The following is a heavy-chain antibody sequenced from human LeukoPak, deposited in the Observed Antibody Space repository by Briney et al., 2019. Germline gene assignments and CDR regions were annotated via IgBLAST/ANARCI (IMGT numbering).Heavy chain of an antibody. CDR2: IYWDDDK. Sequence: SAPTRVKPTQTLTLTCTFSGFSLSTSGVGVGWIRQPPGKALEWLALIYWDDDKCYSPSLKSRLPITKDTSKNHVVLTMTNMDPVDTATYYCVHRRTYSTSWYRVDPWGQGTLVTVSS. D-gene: IGHD6-13*01. CDR1: GFSLSTSGVG. CDR3: VHRRTYSTSWYRVDP. V-gene: IGHV2-5*02. J-gene: IGHJ5*02.